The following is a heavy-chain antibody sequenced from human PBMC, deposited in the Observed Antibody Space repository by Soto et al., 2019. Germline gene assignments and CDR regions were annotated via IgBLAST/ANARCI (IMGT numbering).Heavy chain of an antibody. CDR1: EFTFSCCA. CDR2: INDLGDDT. J-gene: IGHJ4*02. CDR3: AKFRGPHDYDTYSFDS. V-gene: IGHV3-23*01. Sequence: VQLLESGGGLVQPGGSLRLSCAASEFTFSCCAMGWVRQAPGKGLEWVSFINDLGDDTSYADSVKGRLTISRDNSKNTLFLQMNSLRTEDTAVYYCAKFRGPHDYDTYSFDSWGQGTLVTVSS. D-gene: IGHD4-17*01.